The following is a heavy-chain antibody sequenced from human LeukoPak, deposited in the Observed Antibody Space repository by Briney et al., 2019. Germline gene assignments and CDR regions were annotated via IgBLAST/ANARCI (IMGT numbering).Heavy chain of an antibody. CDR3: VRDCGGDCPPEDYYGMDV. CDR2: ISSSSSYI. D-gene: IGHD2-21*02. Sequence: GGSLRLSCAASGFTFSSYSMNWVRQAPGKGLEWVSSISSSSSYIYYADSVKGRFTISRDNAKNSLYLQMNSLRAEDTAVYYCVRDCGGDCPPEDYYGMDVWGQGTTVTVSS. V-gene: IGHV3-21*01. CDR1: GFTFSSYS. J-gene: IGHJ6*02.